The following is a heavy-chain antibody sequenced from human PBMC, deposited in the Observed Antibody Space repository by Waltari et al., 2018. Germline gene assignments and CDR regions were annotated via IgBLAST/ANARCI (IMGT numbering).Heavy chain of an antibody. CDR2: IDHSGGT. CDR1: GGSLTGYY. CDR3: AAGGATWLKFDY. D-gene: IGHD1-26*01. Sequence: QVRLQQWGAGLLKPSETLSLTCAVYGGSLTGYYWNWIRQSPGKGLEWIGEIDHSGGTNYNPSLKSRVTISIDTSKNQFSLKLSSVTAADTAVYYCAAGGATWLKFDYWGQGTLVTVSS. V-gene: IGHV4-34*01. J-gene: IGHJ4*02.